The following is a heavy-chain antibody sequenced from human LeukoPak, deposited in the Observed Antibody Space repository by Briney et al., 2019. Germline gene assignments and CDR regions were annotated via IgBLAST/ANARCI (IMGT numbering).Heavy chain of an antibody. D-gene: IGHD2-2*01. CDR3: ARDCSSTSCYLRAFDI. J-gene: IGHJ3*02. V-gene: IGHV4-39*01. CDR1: GGSISSSSYY. Sequence: SETLSLTCTVSGGSISSSSYYWGWIRQPPGKGLEWIGSIYYSGSTYYNPSLKSRVTISVDTSKNQFSLKLGSVTAADTAVYYCARDCSSTSCYLRAFDIWGQGTMVTVSS. CDR2: IYYSGST.